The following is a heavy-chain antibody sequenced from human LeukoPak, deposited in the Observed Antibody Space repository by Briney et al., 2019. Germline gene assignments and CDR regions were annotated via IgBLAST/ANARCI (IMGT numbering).Heavy chain of an antibody. Sequence: GGSLRLSCAASGFTFSSYWMSWVRQAPGKGLEWVAVISYDGSNKYYADSVKGRFTISRDNSKNTLYLQMNSLRAEDTAVYYCAREQGVWAYFDYWGQGTLVTVSS. CDR1: GFTFSSYW. D-gene: IGHD3-16*01. CDR3: AREQGVWAYFDY. J-gene: IGHJ4*02. CDR2: ISYDGSNK. V-gene: IGHV3-30-3*01.